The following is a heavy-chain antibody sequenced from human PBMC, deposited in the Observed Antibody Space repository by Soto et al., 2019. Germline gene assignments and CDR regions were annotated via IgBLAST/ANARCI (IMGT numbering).Heavy chain of an antibody. CDR2: ISAYNGNT. V-gene: IGHV1-18*01. D-gene: IGHD2-2*01. CDR1: GYTFTSYG. Sequence: QVQLVQSGAEVKKPGASVKVSCKASGYTFTSYGISWVRQAPGQGLEWMGWISAYNGNTNYAQKLQGRVTMTTDTSTTTAYMELRSLRSDDTAVYYCARDIVVVPAAADEGRCYWGQGTLVTVSS. CDR3: ARDIVVVPAAADEGRCY. J-gene: IGHJ4*02.